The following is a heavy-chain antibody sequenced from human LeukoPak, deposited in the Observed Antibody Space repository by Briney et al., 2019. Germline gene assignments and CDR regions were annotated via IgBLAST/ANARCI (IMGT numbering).Heavy chain of an antibody. D-gene: IGHD6-19*01. J-gene: IGHJ4*02. CDR3: ARRSSSGWYFDY. Sequence: PSETLSLTCTVSGYSISSGYYWGWIRQPPGKGLEWIGSIYHSGSTYYNPSLKSRVTISVDTSKNQFSLKLSSVTAADTAVYYCARRSSSGWYFDYWGQGTLVTVSS. V-gene: IGHV4-38-2*02. CDR2: IYHSGST. CDR1: GYSISSGYY.